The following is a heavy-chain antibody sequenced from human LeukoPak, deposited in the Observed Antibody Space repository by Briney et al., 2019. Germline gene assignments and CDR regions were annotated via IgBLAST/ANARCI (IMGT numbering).Heavy chain of an antibody. CDR2: IYYSGST. V-gene: IGHV4-59*01. Sequence: SETLSLICSVSGGSIRSYYWSLIRPPPGKGLEWIGYIYYSGSTNYNPSLMSRVTISVDTSKNQFSLKLSSVTAADTAVYYCARAPFLWYFDYWGHGTLVTVSS. CDR3: ARAPFLWYFDY. CDR1: GGSIRSYY. J-gene: IGHJ4*01. D-gene: IGHD2-21*01.